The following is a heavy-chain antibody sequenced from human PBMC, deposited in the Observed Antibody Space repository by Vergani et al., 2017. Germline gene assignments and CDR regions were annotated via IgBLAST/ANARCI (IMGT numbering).Heavy chain of an antibody. D-gene: IGHD1-26*01. V-gene: IGHV3-23*01. CDR3: VKDAGSYENFFDS. J-gene: IGHJ4*02. CDR1: GFTFSTYA. Sequence: EVQLLESGGSLKQPGGSVRLSCAASGFTFSTYAMHWVRQAPGKGLEWVSALTGCGGSTYYAHSFKGRFISSRDHSRDTLDLQMNSLRPEDTATYYCVKDAGSYENFFDSWGQGTLVTVSS. CDR2: LTGCGGST.